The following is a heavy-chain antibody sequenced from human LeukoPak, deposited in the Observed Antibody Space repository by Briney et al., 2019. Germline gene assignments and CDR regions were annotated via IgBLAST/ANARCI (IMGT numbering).Heavy chain of an antibody. CDR2: INSDVSTT. V-gene: IGHV3-74*01. J-gene: IGHJ4*02. CDR1: GFTFSNYW. D-gene: IGHD5-18*01. CDR3: ARDPGTAMGRALDY. Sequence: PGGSLRLSCAASGFTFSNYWMHWVRQAPGKGLVWVSRINSDVSTTTYADSAKGRFTISRDNAKNTLYLQMNSLRAEDTAVYYCARDPGTAMGRALDYWGQGTLVTVSS.